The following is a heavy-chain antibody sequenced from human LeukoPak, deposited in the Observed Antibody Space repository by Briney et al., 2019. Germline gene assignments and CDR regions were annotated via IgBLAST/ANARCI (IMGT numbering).Heavy chain of an antibody. CDR3: ARDPWGVGATAPSFDY. CDR1: GFTFSSYS. V-gene: IGHV3-21*01. Sequence: GGSLRLSCAASGFTFSSYSMNWVRQAPGKGLEWVSSISSSSSYIYYADSVKGRFTISRDNATNSLYLQMNSLRAEDTAVYYCARDPWGVGATAPSFDYWGQGTLVTVSS. CDR2: ISSSSSYI. J-gene: IGHJ4*02. D-gene: IGHD1-26*01.